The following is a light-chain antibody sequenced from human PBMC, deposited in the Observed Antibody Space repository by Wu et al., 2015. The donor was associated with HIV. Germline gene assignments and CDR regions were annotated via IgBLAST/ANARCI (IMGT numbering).Light chain of an antibody. J-gene: IGKJ4*01. CDR2: GAS. CDR3: LQHDSYPLT. CDR1: QGISNY. Sequence: DIQMTQSPSAMSASVGDRVIITCRASQGISNYLVWFQQKPGKVPKRLIYGASSLQSGVPSRFSGSGSGTEFTLTISSLQPEDFATYYCLQHDSYPLTFGGGTKVEIK. V-gene: IGKV1-17*03.